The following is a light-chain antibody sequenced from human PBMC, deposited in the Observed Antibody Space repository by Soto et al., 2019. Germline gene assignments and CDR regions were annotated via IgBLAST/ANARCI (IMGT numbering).Light chain of an antibody. J-gene: IGKJ1*01. Sequence: EIVMTQSPATLSVSPGERATLSCRASQSVSSNLAWYQQKPGQAPRLLIYGASTRAPGIPARFSGSGSGTECTLTISSLPSEDFAVYYCQQDNNWPPWTCGQGTKVEIK. CDR1: QSVSSN. CDR2: GAS. V-gene: IGKV3-15*01. CDR3: QQDNNWPPWT.